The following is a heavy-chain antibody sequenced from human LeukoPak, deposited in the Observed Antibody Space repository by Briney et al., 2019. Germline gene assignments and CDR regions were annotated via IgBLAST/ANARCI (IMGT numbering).Heavy chain of an antibody. V-gene: IGHV1-46*01. CDR2: INPSGGST. D-gene: IGHD6-6*01. CDR1: GYTFTSYY. Sequence: GASVKVSCKASGYTFTSYYMHWVRQAPGQGLEWMGIINPSGGSTSYAQKFQGRVTVTRDTSTSTVYMELSSLRSEDTAVYYCARDGWSGSTPYSSSSGSGYYYYYYMDVWGKGTTVTVSS. CDR3: ARDGWSGSTPYSSSSGSGYYYYYYMDV. J-gene: IGHJ6*03.